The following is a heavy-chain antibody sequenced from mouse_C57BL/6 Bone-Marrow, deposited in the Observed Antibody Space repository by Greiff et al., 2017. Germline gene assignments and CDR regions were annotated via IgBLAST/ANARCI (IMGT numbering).Heavy chain of an antibody. CDR1: GYAFSSYW. CDR2: IYPGDGDT. CDR3: ARCPSTVVATEAMDY. J-gene: IGHJ4*01. V-gene: IGHV1-80*01. Sequence: VKLMESGAELVKPGASVKISCKASGYAFSSYWMNWVKQRPGKGLEWIGQIYPGDGDTNYNGKFKGKATLSADKSSSTAYMRLSSLTSEDSAVYFCARCPSTVVATEAMDYWGQGTSVTVSS. D-gene: IGHD1-1*01.